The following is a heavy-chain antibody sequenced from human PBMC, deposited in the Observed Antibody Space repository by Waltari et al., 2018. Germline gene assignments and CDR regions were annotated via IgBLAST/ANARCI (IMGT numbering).Heavy chain of an antibody. CDR2: IIPIFGTA. Sequence: QVQLVQSGAEVKKPGSSVKVSCKASGGTFSSYAISWVRQAPGQGLEWMGGIIPIFGTANYARKFKGRGTITADKSTSTAYMALSSLRSEDTAVYYCASSPTTVVTSLGYWGQGTLVTVSS. CDR1: GGTFSSYA. V-gene: IGHV1-69*14. D-gene: IGHD4-17*01. J-gene: IGHJ4*02. CDR3: ASSPTTVVTSLGY.